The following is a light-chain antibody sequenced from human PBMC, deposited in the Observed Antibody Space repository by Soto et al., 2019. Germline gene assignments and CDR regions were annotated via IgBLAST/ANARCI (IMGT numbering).Light chain of an antibody. CDR1: SGDVGGYNY. V-gene: IGLV2-14*01. CDR2: AVT. J-gene: IGLJ3*02. CDR3: CSYTSSSTLV. Sequence: QSALTQPASVSGSPGQSVTISCAGTSGDVGGYNYVSWYQQHPGKAPKLMIHAVTNRPSGVSNRFSGSKSGNTASLTISSLQAEDEADYYCCSYTSSSTLVFGGGTKLTVL.